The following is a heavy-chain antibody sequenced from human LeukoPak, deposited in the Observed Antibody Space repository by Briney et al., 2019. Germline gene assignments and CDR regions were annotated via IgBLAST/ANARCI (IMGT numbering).Heavy chain of an antibody. CDR2: IYTSGST. J-gene: IGHJ6*03. V-gene: IGHV4-4*07. CDR3: AREAEGRINYYYYYMDV. D-gene: IGHD2/OR15-2a*01. CDR1: GDSISSFH. Sequence: SETLSLTCTVSGDSISSFHWSWIRQPAGKGLEWIGRIYTSGSTNYNPSLKSRVTMSVDTSKNQFSLKLSSVTAADTAVYYCAREAEGRINYYYYYMDVWGKGTTVTVSS.